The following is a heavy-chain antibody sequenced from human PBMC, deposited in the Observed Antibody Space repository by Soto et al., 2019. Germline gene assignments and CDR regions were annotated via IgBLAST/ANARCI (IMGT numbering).Heavy chain of an antibody. Sequence: GGSLRLSCAASGFTFSSYWMSWVRQAPGKGLEWVANIKQDGSGKYYVDSVKGRFTIPRDNAKNSLYLQMNSLRAEDTAVYYCARDLGIGWPAFDICGQGTMVTVSS. V-gene: IGHV3-7*01. D-gene: IGHD3-16*01. CDR3: ARDLGIGWPAFDI. CDR1: GFTFSSYW. CDR2: IKQDGSGK. J-gene: IGHJ3*02.